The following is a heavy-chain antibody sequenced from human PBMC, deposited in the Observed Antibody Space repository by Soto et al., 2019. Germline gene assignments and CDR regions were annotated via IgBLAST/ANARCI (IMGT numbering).Heavy chain of an antibody. CDR2: INTGGSPA. D-gene: IGHD1-26*01. CDR3: ATGGIYYET. J-gene: IGHJ5*02. V-gene: IGHV3-11*01. CDR1: GFAFRHNY. Sequence: KPRGSLRRSCTVSGFAFRHNYLTWIRQAPGKGLEWLSYINTGGSPAYYADSVKGRFTISTDIAKKSLYLQMDSLRADDTGVYYCATGGIYYETWGQGTLVTVYS.